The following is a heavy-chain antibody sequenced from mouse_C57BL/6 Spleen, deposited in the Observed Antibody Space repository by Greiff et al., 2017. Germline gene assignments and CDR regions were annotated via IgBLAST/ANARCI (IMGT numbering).Heavy chain of an antibody. CDR2: IDPSDSYT. CDR1: GYTFTSYW. J-gene: IGHJ4*01. CDR3: ARRGRSSGGYAMDY. V-gene: IGHV1-50*01. D-gene: IGHD1-1*01. Sequence: QVHVKQPGAELVKPGASVKLSCKASGYTFTSYWMQWVKQRPGQGLEWIGEIDPSDSYTNYNQKFKGKATLTVDTSSSTAYMQLSSLTSEDSAVYYGARRGRSSGGYAMDYWGQGTSVTVSS.